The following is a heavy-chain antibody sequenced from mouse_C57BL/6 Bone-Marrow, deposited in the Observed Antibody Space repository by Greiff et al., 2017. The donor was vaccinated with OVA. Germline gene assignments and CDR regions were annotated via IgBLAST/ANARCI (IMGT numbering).Heavy chain of an antibody. V-gene: IGHV3-6*01. CDR2: ISYDGSN. CDR1: GYSITSGYY. D-gene: IGHD1-1*01. Sequence: EVQVVESGPGLVKPSQSLSLTCSVTGYSITSGYYWNWIRQFPGNKLEWMGYISYDGSNNYNPSLKNRISITRDTSKNQFFLKLNSVTTEDTATYYCADGSSYGRDYWGQGTSVTVSS. J-gene: IGHJ4*01. CDR3: ADGSSYGRDY.